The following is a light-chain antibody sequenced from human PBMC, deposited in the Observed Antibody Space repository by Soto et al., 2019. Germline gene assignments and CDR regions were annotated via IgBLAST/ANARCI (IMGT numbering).Light chain of an antibody. Sequence: EVVMTQSPATLSVSPGERATLSCRASQSVSSNLAWYQQKPGQPPRLLIYGASTRAAGIPARFSGSGSGTDFTLTITRLQSEDFAVYYCQQYDNWLRTFGQGTKVEIK. CDR1: QSVSSN. CDR3: QQYDNWLRT. CDR2: GAS. V-gene: IGKV3-15*01. J-gene: IGKJ1*01.